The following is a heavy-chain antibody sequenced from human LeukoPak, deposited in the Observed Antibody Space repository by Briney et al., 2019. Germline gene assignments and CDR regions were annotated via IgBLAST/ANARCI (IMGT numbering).Heavy chain of an antibody. CDR2: ISGYNGNT. Sequence: ASVKVSCKASGYTFTSYGISWVRQAPGQGLEWMGWISGYNGNTNYAQKLQGRVTMTTDTSTSTAYMELRSLRSDDTAVYYCARDFYDSSGYHYDCFDPWGQGTLVTVSS. D-gene: IGHD3-22*01. J-gene: IGHJ5*02. V-gene: IGHV1-18*01. CDR1: GYTFTSYG. CDR3: ARDFYDSSGYHYDCFDP.